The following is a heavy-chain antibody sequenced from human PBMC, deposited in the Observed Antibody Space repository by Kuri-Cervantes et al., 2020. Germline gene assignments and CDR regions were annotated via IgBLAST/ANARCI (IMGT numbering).Heavy chain of an antibody. CDR2: IYSGGST. CDR1: GFTVSSDY. CDR3: ARDLPIAVAAHWFDP. Sequence: GESLKISCTASGFTVSSDYMKWVRQAPGKGLEWVSVIYSGGSTHSADSVKGRFTISRDNAKNSLYLQMNSLRAEDTAVYYCARDLPIAVAAHWFDPWGQGTLVTVSS. D-gene: IGHD6-19*01. V-gene: IGHV3-53*01. J-gene: IGHJ5*02.